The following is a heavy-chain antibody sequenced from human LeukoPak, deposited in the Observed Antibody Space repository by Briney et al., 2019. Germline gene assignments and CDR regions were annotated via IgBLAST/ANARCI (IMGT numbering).Heavy chain of an antibody. CDR2: IYSGGST. J-gene: IGHJ4*02. D-gene: IGHD2-8*01. CDR1: GFTVSSNY. Sequence: GGSLRLSCAASGFTVSSNYMSWVRQAPGKGLEWVSVIYSGGSTYYADSAKGRFTISRDNSKNTLYLQMNSLRAEDTAVYYCASILRRGRSFDYWGQGTLATVSS. CDR3: ASILRRGRSFDY. V-gene: IGHV3-66*02.